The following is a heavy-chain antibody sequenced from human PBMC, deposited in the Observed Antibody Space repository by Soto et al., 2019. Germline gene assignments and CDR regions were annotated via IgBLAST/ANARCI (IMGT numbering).Heavy chain of an antibody. CDR3: AAHYLRHNALISYYSAYGMDG. CDR1: GINFSTYA. CDR2: LGSNGADK. V-gene: IGHV3-23*01. D-gene: IGHD3-16*01. Sequence: GGSLRLSXAASGINFSTYATSWVRGAPGMGLEPLPTLGSNGADKQYAAFLRGRFTVSRDSSRSTCPLPMNSLRAADTAFFYCAAHYLRHNALISYYSAYGMDGWSQWATVTV. J-gene: IGHJ6*02.